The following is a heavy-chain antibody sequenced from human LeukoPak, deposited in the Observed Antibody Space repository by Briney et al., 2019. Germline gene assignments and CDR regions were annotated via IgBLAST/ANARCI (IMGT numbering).Heavy chain of an antibody. CDR3: ARGVGYCSSTSCPVGDHFDY. D-gene: IGHD2-2*01. CDR1: GFTFSSYA. CDR2: ISSNGGST. Sequence: GGSLRLSCAASGFTFSSYAMHWVRQAPGKGLEYVSAISSNGGSTYYANSVKGRFTISRDNSKNTLYLQMGSLRAEDMAVYYCARGVGYCSSTSCPVGDHFDYWGQGTLVTASS. V-gene: IGHV3-64*01. J-gene: IGHJ4*02.